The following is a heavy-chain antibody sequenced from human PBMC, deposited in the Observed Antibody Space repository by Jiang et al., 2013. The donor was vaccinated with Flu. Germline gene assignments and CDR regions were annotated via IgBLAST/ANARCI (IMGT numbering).Heavy chain of an antibody. D-gene: IGHD3-22*01. V-gene: IGHV4-30-2*01. CDR2: IYHSGST. CDR1: GGSISSGGYS. J-gene: IGHJ4*02. Sequence: GSGLVKPSQTLSLTCAVSGGSISSGGYSWSWIRQPPGKGLEWIGYIYHSGSTYYNSSLKSRVTISVDRSKNQFSLKLSSVTAADTAVYYCAGSRDSSGYYWYSAFDYWGQGTLVTVSS. CDR3: AGSRDSSGYYWYSAFDY.